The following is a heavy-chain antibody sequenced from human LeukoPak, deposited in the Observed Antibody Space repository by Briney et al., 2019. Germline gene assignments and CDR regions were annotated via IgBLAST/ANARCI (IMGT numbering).Heavy chain of an antibody. V-gene: IGHV1-69*05. CDR3: ARDNLAPSGVKYFHL. D-gene: IGHD3-16*02. Sequence: ASVKVSCKASGGTFSFYSLNWVRQAPGQGLEWMGGIIPKFGSTNYAQKFHDRLSITTDESTTTTYMELSSLRSEDTALYFCARDNLAPSGVKYFHLWGPGTLVTVSS. CDR2: IIPKFGST. J-gene: IGHJ1*01. CDR1: GGTFSFYS.